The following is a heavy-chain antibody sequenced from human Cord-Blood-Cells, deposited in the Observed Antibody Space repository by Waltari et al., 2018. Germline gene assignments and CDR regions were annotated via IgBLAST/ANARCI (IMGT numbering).Heavy chain of an antibody. CDR1: GGSFSGYY. CDR3: ARGGNVVVPAAIEEIDY. CDR2: INQSGST. Sequence: QVQLQKCGAGLLKPSETLSLTCAVYGGSFSGYYWRRTRQPPGKGLEWIGEINQSGSTNYNPSLKSRVTISVDTSKNQFSLKLSSVTAADTAVYYCARGGNVVVPAAIEEIDYWGQGTLVTVSS. J-gene: IGHJ4*02. V-gene: IGHV4-34*01. D-gene: IGHD2-2*01.